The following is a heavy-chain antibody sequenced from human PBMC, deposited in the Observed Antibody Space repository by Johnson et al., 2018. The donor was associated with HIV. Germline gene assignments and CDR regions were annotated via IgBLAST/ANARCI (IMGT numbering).Heavy chain of an antibody. Sequence: HVQLVESGGGVVQPGRSLRLSCAASGFTFSSYGMHWVRQAPGKGLEWVAVISYDGSNKYYADSVKGRFTISRDNAKNSLYLQMNSLRAEDTTLYYCAKEVAYCGGDCYSGAFDIWGQGTMVTVSS. J-gene: IGHJ3*02. CDR3: AKEVAYCGGDCYSGAFDI. V-gene: IGHV3-30*18. CDR1: GFTFSSYG. D-gene: IGHD2-21*01. CDR2: ISYDGSNK.